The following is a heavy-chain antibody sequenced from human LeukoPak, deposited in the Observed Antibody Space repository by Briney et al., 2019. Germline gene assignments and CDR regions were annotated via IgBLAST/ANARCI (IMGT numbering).Heavy chain of an antibody. J-gene: IGHJ3*02. Sequence: PSETLSLTCTVSGGSISSYYWSWIRQPAGKGLEWIGRIYTSGSTNYNPSLKSRVTMSVDTSKNQFSLKLSSVTAADTAAYYCASSYYYDSSGYTNDAFDIWGQGTMVTVSS. D-gene: IGHD3-22*01. V-gene: IGHV4-4*07. CDR2: IYTSGST. CDR1: GGSISSYY. CDR3: ASSYYYDSSGYTNDAFDI.